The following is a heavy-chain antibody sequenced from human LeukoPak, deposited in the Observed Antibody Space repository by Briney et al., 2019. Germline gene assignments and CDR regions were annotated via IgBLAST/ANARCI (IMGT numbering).Heavy chain of an antibody. D-gene: IGHD3-10*01. J-gene: IGHJ6*04. Sequence: PGGSLRLSCAASEFTFSSYGMHWVRQAPGKGLEWVAVIWYDGSNKYYADSVKGRFTISRDNSKNTLYLQMNSLRAEDTAVYYCARDPHYYGSGTWGMDVWGKGTTVTVSS. V-gene: IGHV3-33*01. CDR2: IWYDGSNK. CDR3: ARDPHYYGSGTWGMDV. CDR1: EFTFSSYG.